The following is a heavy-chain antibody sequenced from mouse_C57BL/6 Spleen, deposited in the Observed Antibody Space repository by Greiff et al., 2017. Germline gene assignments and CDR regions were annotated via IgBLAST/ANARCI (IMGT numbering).Heavy chain of an antibody. D-gene: IGHD2-5*01. J-gene: IGHJ4*01. CDR3: ARSYSNYDAMDY. V-gene: IGHV1-55*01. CDR1: GYTFTSYW. Sequence: QVQLQQPGAELVKPGASVKMSCKASGYTFTSYWITWVKQSPGQGLEWIGDIYPGSGSTNYNEKFKSKATLTVDTSSSTAYMQLSSLTSEDSAVYYCARSYSNYDAMDYWGQGTSVTVSS. CDR2: IYPGSGST.